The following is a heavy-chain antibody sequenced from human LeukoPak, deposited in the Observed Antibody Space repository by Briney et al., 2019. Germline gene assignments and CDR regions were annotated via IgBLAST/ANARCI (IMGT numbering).Heavy chain of an antibody. CDR2: IKRDGSEK. V-gene: IGHV3-7*03. CDR1: GFTFTNYW. CDR3: ARLSAEGAFDI. Sequence: GGSLRLSCAASGFTFTNYWMNWVRQAPGKGLEWVANIKRDGSEKYYVDSVKGRFTISRDNAKNSLYLQMNSLRAEDTAVYYCARLSAEGAFDIWGQGTMVTVSS. J-gene: IGHJ3*02.